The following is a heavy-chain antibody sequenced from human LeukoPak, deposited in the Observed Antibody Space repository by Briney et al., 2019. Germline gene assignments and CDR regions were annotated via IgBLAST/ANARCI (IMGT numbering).Heavy chain of an antibody. CDR3: ASGGYSSGWYYFDY. D-gene: IGHD6-19*01. Sequence: GGSLRLSCAASGFTFSSYWMSWVRQAPGKGLEWVANIKQDGSEKYYVDSVKGRFTISRDNAKNSLYLQMNSLRAEDTAVYYCASGGYSSGWYYFDYWGREGLVTVSS. CDR2: IKQDGSEK. V-gene: IGHV3-7*01. J-gene: IGHJ4*02. CDR1: GFTFSSYW.